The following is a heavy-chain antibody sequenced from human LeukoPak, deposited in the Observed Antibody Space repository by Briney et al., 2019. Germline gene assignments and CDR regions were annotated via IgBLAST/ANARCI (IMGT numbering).Heavy chain of an antibody. D-gene: IGHD3-9*01. J-gene: IGHJ5*02. V-gene: IGHV4-59*01. Sequence: SETLSLTCSVSGGSISNYYWSWIRQPPGKGLEWIGYIYYSGSTNYNPSLKSRVTISVDTSKNQFSLKLSSVTAADTAVYYCARSGRFGILTGYPPVGGWFDPWGQGTLVTVSS. CDR2: IYYSGST. CDR1: GGSISNYY. CDR3: ARSGRFGILTGYPPVGGWFDP.